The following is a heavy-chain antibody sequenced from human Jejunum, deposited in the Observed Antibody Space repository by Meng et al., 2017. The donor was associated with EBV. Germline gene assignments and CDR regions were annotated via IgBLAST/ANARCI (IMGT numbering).Heavy chain of an antibody. J-gene: IGHJ4*02. CDR3: AKRMPGTGFDY. Sequence: QVQLQESGPGLVKPSDTLSLPSAASGYSMSNSNWWGWIRQPPGKGLEWIGYIYYTGTTYYNPSLKSRVTMSIDTSKNHFSLKLTSVTTMDTAVYYCAKRMPGTGFDYWGQGTLVTVSS. CDR2: IYYTGTT. V-gene: IGHV4-28*01. D-gene: IGHD1-1*01. CDR1: GYSMSNSNW.